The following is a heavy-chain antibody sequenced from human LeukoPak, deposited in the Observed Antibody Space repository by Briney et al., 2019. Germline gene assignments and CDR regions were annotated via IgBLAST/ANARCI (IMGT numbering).Heavy chain of an antibody. CDR3: ARAPVGQSFDY. Sequence: SETLSLTCTVSGGSISSGSYYWSWIRQPAGKTLEWIGRIYTSGSTNYNPSLKSRVTISVDTSKNQFSLKLSSVTAADTAVYYCARAPVGQSFDYWGQGTLVTVSS. V-gene: IGHV4-61*02. D-gene: IGHD1-26*01. CDR1: GGSISSGSYY. J-gene: IGHJ4*02. CDR2: IYTSGST.